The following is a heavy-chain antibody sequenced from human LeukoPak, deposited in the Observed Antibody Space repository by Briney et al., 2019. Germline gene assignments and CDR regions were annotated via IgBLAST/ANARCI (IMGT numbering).Heavy chain of an antibody. CDR3: AKDRDYGDHDAFDV. CDR1: GFTFRSYG. V-gene: IGHV3-30*18. J-gene: IGHJ3*01. Sequence: GGSLRLSREASGFTFRSYGMHWVRQAPGKGLEWVAVISYDGSDSHYAESVKGRFTTSRDNSKNTVYLQMNNVRAEDTAVYYCAKDRDYGDHDAFDVWGQGTLVSVST. D-gene: IGHD4/OR15-4a*01. CDR2: ISYDGSDS.